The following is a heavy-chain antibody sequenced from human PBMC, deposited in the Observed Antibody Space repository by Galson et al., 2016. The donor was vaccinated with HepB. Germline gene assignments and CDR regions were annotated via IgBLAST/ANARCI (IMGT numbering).Heavy chain of an antibody. CDR2: ISSDGSTT. CDR1: GFTFTTYA. V-gene: IGHV3-30*04. J-gene: IGHJ4*02. Sequence: SLRLSCAASGFTFTTYAMHWVRQAPGKGLEWVAVISSDGSTTYYADSVKGRFTISRDTSNSTLYLQMNSLRAADTAIYYCAQGRWPYSSTWYEYFGHWGQGSLVTVSS. CDR3: AQGRWPYSSTWYEYFGH. D-gene: IGHD6-13*01.